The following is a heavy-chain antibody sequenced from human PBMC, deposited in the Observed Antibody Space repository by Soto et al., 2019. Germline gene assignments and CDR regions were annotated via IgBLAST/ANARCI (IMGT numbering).Heavy chain of an antibody. Sequence: EVQLVESGGGLVQPGRSLRLSCAVSGFTFDDYAMHWVRQAPGKGLEWVSGISWNSGSIGYADSVKGRFTISRDNAKNSLYLQMNSLRPEDTALYYCAKSVNFGDYEYYFYYWGQGTLVTVSS. D-gene: IGHD4-17*01. CDR3: AKSVNFGDYEYYFYY. J-gene: IGHJ4*02. V-gene: IGHV3-9*01. CDR2: ISWNSGSI. CDR1: GFTFDDYA.